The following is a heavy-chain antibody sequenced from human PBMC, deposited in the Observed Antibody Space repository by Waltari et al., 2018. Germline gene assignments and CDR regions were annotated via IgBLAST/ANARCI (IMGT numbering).Heavy chain of an antibody. V-gene: IGHV3-21*01. D-gene: IGHD2-15*01. CDR3: ARDFYCSDGRCTDY. J-gene: IGHJ4*02. CDR2: ISDGSDYS. Sequence: EVQLAESGGGLVTPGGSLRISCVVSGLNFSRDSMNWVRQAPGKGLEWVSYISDGSDYSYSADSVKGRFTISRDNAKNSLYLQMNRLRTDDTAVYYCARDFYCSDGRCTDYWGQGTLVTVSS. CDR1: GLNFSRDS.